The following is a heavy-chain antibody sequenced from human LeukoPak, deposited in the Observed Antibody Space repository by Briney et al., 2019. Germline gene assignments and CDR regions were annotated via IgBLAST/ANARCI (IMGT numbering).Heavy chain of an antibody. Sequence: GRSLRLSCAASGFTFSSYAMHWVRQAPGKGLEWVAVISYDGSNKYYADSVKGRFTISRDNSKNTLYLQMNSLRAEDTAVYYCARDIPSDFWSGYYTFYYYYGMVVWGQGTTVTVSS. J-gene: IGHJ6*02. CDR3: ARDIPSDFWSGYYTFYYYYGMVV. CDR1: GFTFSSYA. CDR2: ISYDGSNK. V-gene: IGHV3-30*04. D-gene: IGHD3-3*01.